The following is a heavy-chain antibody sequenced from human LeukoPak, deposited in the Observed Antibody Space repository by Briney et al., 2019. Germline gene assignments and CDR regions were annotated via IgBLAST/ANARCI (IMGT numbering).Heavy chain of an antibody. CDR3: ASGGYCGDTSCYPNYFDP. CDR2: IYHSGST. Sequence: SETLSLTCAVSGGSFSGYYWSWIRQPPGKGLEWIGEIYHSGSTNYNPSLKSRVTISVDKSKNQFSLKLSSVTAADTAVYYCASGGYCGDTSCYPNYFDPWGQGTLVTVSS. CDR1: GGSFSGYY. D-gene: IGHD2-2*01. J-gene: IGHJ5*02. V-gene: IGHV4-34*01.